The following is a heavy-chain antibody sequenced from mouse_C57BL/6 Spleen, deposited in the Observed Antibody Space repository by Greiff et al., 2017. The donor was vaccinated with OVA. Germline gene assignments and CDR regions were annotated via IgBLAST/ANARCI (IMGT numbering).Heavy chain of an antibody. CDR1: GYTFTDYN. Sequence: VQLKESGPELVKPGASVKIPCKASGYTFTDYNMDWVKQSHGKSLEWIGDINPNNGGTIYNQKFKGKATLTVDKSSSTAYMELRSLTSEDTAVYYCARGRGYYYGSSYGGGAMDYWGQGTSVTVSS. J-gene: IGHJ4*01. D-gene: IGHD1-1*01. CDR2: INPNNGGT. CDR3: ARGRGYYYGSSYGGGAMDY. V-gene: IGHV1-18*01.